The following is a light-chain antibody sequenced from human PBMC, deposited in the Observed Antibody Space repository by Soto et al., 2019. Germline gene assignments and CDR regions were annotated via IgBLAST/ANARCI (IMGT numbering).Light chain of an antibody. CDR2: AAS. V-gene: IGKV1-39*01. CDR3: QQSYSTLLLT. Sequence: DIQMTQSPSSLSASVGDRVTITCRASQSISSYLNWYQQKPGKAPKLLIYAASSLQSGVPSRFSGSGSGTDFTLTISSLQPEDSATYYCQQSYSTLLLTFRGGTKVEIK. J-gene: IGKJ4*01. CDR1: QSISSY.